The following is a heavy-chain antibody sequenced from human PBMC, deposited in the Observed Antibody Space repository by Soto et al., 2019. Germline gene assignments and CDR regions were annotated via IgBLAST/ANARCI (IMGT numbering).Heavy chain of an antibody. CDR1: GGSFSSYA. Sequence: GASVKVSCKASGGSFSSYAISWVRQAPGQGLEWMGGIIPIFGTANYAKKFQGRVTITADESTSTAYMELSSLRSEDTAVYYCARHYYGSGSYSGVPPPGPHNWFDPWGQGTLVTVSS. J-gene: IGHJ5*02. CDR3: ARHYYGSGSYSGVPPPGPHNWFDP. V-gene: IGHV1-69*13. CDR2: IIPIFGTA. D-gene: IGHD3-10*01.